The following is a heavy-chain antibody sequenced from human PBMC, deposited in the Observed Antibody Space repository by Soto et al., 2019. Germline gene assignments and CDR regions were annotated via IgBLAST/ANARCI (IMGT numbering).Heavy chain of an antibody. Sequence: PVGSLRLSCSVSGFTFSGFHMHWVRQAPGKGLTYVSSISPNGGRTYYADSVKGRFTISRDNSKNMLYLQMSSLRADDTAIYYCVKDRYVDYWGQGTLVTVSS. CDR1: GFTFSGFH. CDR3: VKDRYVDY. J-gene: IGHJ4*02. V-gene: IGHV3-64D*06. CDR2: ISPNGGRT.